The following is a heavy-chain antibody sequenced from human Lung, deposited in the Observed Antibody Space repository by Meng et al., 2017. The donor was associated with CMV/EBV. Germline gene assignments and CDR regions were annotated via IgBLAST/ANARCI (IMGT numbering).Heavy chain of an antibody. Sequence: ESLKTPXPASGFPVNTNYMSWVRHAPGKGLECVSVIYSGGRTYYADSVKGRFTISRDNSKNTLYLQMNSLRAEDTAMYYCARKRTGTNYYYFDYWGQGTLVTVSS. CDR2: IYSGGRT. D-gene: IGHD3/OR15-3a*01. J-gene: IGHJ4*02. V-gene: IGHV3-53*01. CDR3: ARKRTGTNYYYFDY. CDR1: GFPVNTNY.